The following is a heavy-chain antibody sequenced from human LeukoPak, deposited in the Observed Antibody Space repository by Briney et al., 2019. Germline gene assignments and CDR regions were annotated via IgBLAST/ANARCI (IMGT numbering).Heavy chain of an antibody. J-gene: IGHJ4*02. V-gene: IGHV1-69*05. CDR3: ARVYCSGGSCYDYEVYFDY. CDR1: GGTFSSYA. D-gene: IGHD2-15*01. Sequence: GASVKVSCKASGGTFSSYAISWVRQAPGQGLEWMGGIIPIFGTANYAQKFQGRVTMTRDTSTSTVYMELSSLRSEDTAVYYCARVYCSGGSCYDYEVYFDYWGQGTLVTVSS. CDR2: IIPIFGTA.